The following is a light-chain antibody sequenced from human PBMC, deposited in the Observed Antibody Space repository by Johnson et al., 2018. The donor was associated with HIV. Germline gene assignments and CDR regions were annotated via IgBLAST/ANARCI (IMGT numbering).Light chain of an antibody. J-gene: IGLJ1*01. V-gene: IGLV1-51*02. Sequence: QSVLTQPPSVSAAPGQKVTISCSGSSFNIGNNYVSWYQQLPGTAPKLLIYENNKRPSGIPDRFSGSKSGTSATLGITGLQTGDEADYYCGTWDSSLSAGVFGTGTMVTVL. CDR2: ENN. CDR3: GTWDSSLSAGV. CDR1: SFNIGNNY.